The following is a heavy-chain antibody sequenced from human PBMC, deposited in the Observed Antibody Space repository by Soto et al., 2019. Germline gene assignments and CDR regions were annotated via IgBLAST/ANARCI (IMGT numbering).Heavy chain of an antibody. D-gene: IGHD2-2*01. CDR2: IYHSGST. CDR1: GGSISSNKW. CDR3: ARDDHIVVVPTSLGAMDV. Sequence: SETLSLTCAVYGGSISSNKWWSWVRQPPGKGLEWIGEIYHSGSTNYNPSLKSRVTISLDKSKNQFSLKRTSVTAADSAVYYCARDDHIVVVPTSLGAMDVWGQGTTVTVSS. V-gene: IGHV4-4*02. J-gene: IGHJ6*02.